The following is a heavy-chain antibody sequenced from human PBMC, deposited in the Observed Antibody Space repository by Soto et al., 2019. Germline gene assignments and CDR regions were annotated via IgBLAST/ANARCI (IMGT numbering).Heavy chain of an antibody. CDR1: GYTFTGYY. CDR2: INPNSGGT. V-gene: IGHV1-2*02. D-gene: IGHD2-15*01. Sequence: QVQLVQSGAEVRRPGASVKVSCKAPGYTFTGYYIHWVRQAPGQGLEWMGWINPNSGGTKYIPKFQGRVTMTWDTSTGTVYVVLSGLPADDTAVYFGARVEETCTGGSGYSTVDYWGQGTLVTVSS. J-gene: IGHJ4*02. CDR3: ARVEETCTGGSGYSTVDY.